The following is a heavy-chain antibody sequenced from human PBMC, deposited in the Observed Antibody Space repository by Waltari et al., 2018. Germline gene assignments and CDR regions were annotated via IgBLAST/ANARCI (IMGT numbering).Heavy chain of an antibody. CDR2: IYHSGST. Sequence: QVQLQESGPGLVKPSETLSLTCAVSGYSISSGYYWGWIRQPPGKGLEWIGSIYHSGSTYYNPSLKSRVTISVDTSKNLFSLKLSSVTAADTAVYYCARDPRFLEWFTFQDAFDIWGQGTMVTVSS. V-gene: IGHV4-38-2*02. D-gene: IGHD3-3*01. CDR1: GYSISSGYY. J-gene: IGHJ3*02. CDR3: ARDPRFLEWFTFQDAFDI.